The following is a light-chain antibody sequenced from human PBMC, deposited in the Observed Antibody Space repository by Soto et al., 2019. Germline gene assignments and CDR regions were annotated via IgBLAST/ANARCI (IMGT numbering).Light chain of an antibody. CDR1: QSIDRW. Sequence: DIQMTQSPSTLSASVGDRVTITCRASQSIDRWLAWYHQKPGKAPKLLIYRASSLESGVPSRFGGSGSGTEFTLTIISLQPDDVATYYFQQYKNYTYTFAQGTKLEIK. CDR2: RAS. J-gene: IGKJ2*01. CDR3: QQYKNYTYT. V-gene: IGKV1-5*03.